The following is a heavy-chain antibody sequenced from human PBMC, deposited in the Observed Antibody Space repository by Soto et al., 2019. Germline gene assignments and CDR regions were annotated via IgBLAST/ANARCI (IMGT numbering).Heavy chain of an antibody. D-gene: IGHD3-3*01. Sequence: GASVKVSCKASGYTFTSYDINWVRQATGQGLEWMEWMNPNSGNTGYAQKFKGRVTMTRNTSISTAYMELSSLRSEDTAVYYCARVFSITIFGVVIPPYYYYYMDVWGKGTTVTVSS. V-gene: IGHV1-8*01. CDR3: ARVFSITIFGVVIPPYYYYYMDV. CDR1: GYTFTSYD. J-gene: IGHJ6*03. CDR2: MNPNSGNT.